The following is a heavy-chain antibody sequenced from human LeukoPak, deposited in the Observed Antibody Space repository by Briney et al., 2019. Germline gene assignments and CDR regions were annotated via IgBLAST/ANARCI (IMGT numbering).Heavy chain of an antibody. D-gene: IGHD6-19*01. V-gene: IGHV6-1*01. CDR2: TYYRSKWYN. Sequence: SQTLSLTCAISGDSVSSNSAAWNWIRQSPSRGLEWLGRTYYRSKWYNDYAVSVKSRITINPDTSKNQFSLQLNSVTPEDTAVYYCARTPGNIAVAGTIWFDPWGQGTLVTASS. J-gene: IGHJ5*02. CDR1: GDSVSSNSAA. CDR3: ARTPGNIAVAGTIWFDP.